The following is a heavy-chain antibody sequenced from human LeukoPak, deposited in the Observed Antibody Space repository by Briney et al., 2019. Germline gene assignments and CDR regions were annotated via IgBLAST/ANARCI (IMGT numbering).Heavy chain of an antibody. CDR2: TKSKTSGGTT. V-gene: IGHV3-15*01. J-gene: IGHJ4*02. CDR3: TTAYYDSSGYYNDY. D-gene: IGHD3-22*01. CDR1: GFTFSNYW. Sequence: GGSLRLSCAASGFTFSNYWMHWVRQAPGKGLEWVGRTKSKTSGGTTDYAAPVKGRFSISRDDSTNTLYLQMNSLKTEDTAVYYCTTAYYDSSGYYNDYWGQGTLVTVSS.